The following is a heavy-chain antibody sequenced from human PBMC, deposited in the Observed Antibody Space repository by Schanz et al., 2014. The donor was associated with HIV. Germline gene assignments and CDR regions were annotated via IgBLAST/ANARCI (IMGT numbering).Heavy chain of an antibody. CDR2: IWYDGSNK. J-gene: IGHJ6*02. V-gene: IGHV3-33*01. Sequence: QVQLVESGGGVVQPGRSLRLSCVASGFTFDNYGMHWVRQAPGKGLEWVAVIWYDGSNKYYADSVKGRFTISRDNSKKTVFLQMNNLRAEDTAVYYCARDRLHPGNGMDVWGQGTTVTVSS. D-gene: IGHD4-4*01. CDR3: ARDRLHPGNGMDV. CDR1: GFTFDNYG.